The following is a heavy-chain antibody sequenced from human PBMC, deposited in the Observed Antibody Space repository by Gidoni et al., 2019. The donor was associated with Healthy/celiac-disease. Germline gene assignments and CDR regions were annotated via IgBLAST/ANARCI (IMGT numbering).Heavy chain of an antibody. CDR3: ASESIAAAGTDY. Sequence: EVQLVESGGGLVKPGGSLRFSCAASGFTFSSYSMNWVRQSPGKGLEWVSSISSSSSYIYYADSVKGRFTIARDNAKNSLYLQMNSLRAEDTAVYYCASESIAAAGTDYWGQGTLVTVSS. CDR2: ISSSSSYI. D-gene: IGHD6-13*01. CDR1: GFTFSSYS. V-gene: IGHV3-21*01. J-gene: IGHJ4*02.